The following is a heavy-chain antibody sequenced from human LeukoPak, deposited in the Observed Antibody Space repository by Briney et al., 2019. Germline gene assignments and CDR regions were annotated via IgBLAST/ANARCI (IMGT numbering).Heavy chain of an antibody. Sequence: PGGSLRLSCAASGFTFSSYAMSWVRQAPGKGLEWVSAISGSGGSTYYADSVKGWFTISRDNSKNTLYLQMNSLRAEDTAVYYCAKLPQLGYYYFDYWGQGTLVTVSS. CDR1: GFTFSSYA. J-gene: IGHJ4*02. D-gene: IGHD6-13*01. CDR3: AKLPQLGYYYFDY. V-gene: IGHV3-23*01. CDR2: ISGSGGST.